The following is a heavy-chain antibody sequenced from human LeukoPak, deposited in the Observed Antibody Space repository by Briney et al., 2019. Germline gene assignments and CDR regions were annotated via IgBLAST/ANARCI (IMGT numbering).Heavy chain of an antibody. V-gene: IGHV1-24*01. Sequence: ASVKVSCKVSGYTLTELSMHWVRQAPGKGLEWMGGFDPEDGETIYAQKFQGRVTMTEDTSTDTAYMELSSLRSEDTAVYYCATNGPLGEYFDYWGQGTLVTVSS. D-gene: IGHD3-16*01. J-gene: IGHJ4*02. CDR1: GYTLTELS. CDR3: ATNGPLGEYFDY. CDR2: FDPEDGET.